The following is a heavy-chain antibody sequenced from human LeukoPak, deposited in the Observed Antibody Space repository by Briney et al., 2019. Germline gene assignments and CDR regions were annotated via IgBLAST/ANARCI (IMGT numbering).Heavy chain of an antibody. CDR2: IHFSGST. J-gene: IGHJ4*02. V-gene: IGHV4-59*01. CDR3: ARSIVGATSVFDY. CDR1: DASISGYY. D-gene: IGHD1-26*01. Sequence: PSETLSLTCTVSDASISGYYWSWIRQPPGKGLEWIGSIHFSGSTNYNPSLRSRVTISVDTSKNQLSLKLSSVTAADTAVYYCARSIVGATSVFDYWGQGTMVTASS.